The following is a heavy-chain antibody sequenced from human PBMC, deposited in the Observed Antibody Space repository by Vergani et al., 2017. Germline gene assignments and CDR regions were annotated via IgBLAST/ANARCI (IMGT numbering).Heavy chain of an antibody. Sequence: QVQLQESGPGLVKPSETLSLTCTVSGGSISSYYWSWIRQPPGKGLEWIGYIYYSGSTNYNPSLKSRVTISVDTSKNQFSRKLSSVTAADTAVYYGARAGTYYDFLNGFDPWGQGTLVTVSS. J-gene: IGHJ5*02. CDR1: GGSISSYY. D-gene: IGHD3-3*01. V-gene: IGHV4-59*01. CDR2: IYYSGST. CDR3: ARAGTYYDFLNGFDP.